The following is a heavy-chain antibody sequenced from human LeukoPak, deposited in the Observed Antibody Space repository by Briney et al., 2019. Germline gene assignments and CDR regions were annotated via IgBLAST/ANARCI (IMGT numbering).Heavy chain of an antibody. J-gene: IGHJ4*02. CDR2: ISWNGGGI. Sequence: GGSLRLSCAASGFTFDNYAMHWVRQAPGKGLEWVSGISWNGGGIGYADSVKGRFTISRDNAKNSLYLQMNSLRAEDMALYYCAKDSGIQSFDYWGQGTLVTVSS. V-gene: IGHV3-9*03. CDR3: AKDSGIQSFDY. CDR1: GFTFDNYA. D-gene: IGHD5-18*01.